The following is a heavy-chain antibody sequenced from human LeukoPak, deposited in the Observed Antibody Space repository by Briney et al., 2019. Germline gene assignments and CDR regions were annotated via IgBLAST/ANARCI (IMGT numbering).Heavy chain of an antibody. Sequence: GESLKISCKGSGYSFTSYWIGWVRQMPGKGLEWMGIIYPGDSDTRYSPSFQGQVTISADKSISTAYLQWSSLKASDTAMNYCARQTGTIFGVSSAFDIWGQGTMVTVSS. J-gene: IGHJ3*02. CDR3: ARQTGTIFGVSSAFDI. CDR1: GYSFTSYW. CDR2: IYPGDSDT. D-gene: IGHD3-3*01. V-gene: IGHV5-51*01.